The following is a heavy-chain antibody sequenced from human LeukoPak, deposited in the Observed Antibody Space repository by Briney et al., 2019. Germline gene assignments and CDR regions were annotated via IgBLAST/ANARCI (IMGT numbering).Heavy chain of an antibody. J-gene: IGHJ4*02. D-gene: IGHD5-24*01. V-gene: IGHV1-18*01. CDR2: ISGYNGNT. CDR3: ASPRPEMATEIGVYYFDY. Sequence: ASVKVSCKASGDTFTSYGISWVRQAPGQGLEWMGWISGYNGNTNYAQKLQGRVTMTTDTSTSTAYMDLRSLRSDDTAVYYCASPRPEMATEIGVYYFDYWGQGTLVTVSS. CDR1: GDTFTSYG.